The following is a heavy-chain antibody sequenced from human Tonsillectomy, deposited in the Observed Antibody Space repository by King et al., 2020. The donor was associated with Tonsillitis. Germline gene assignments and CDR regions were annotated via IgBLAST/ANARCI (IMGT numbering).Heavy chain of an antibody. CDR2: VNDSGST. J-gene: IGHJ3*02. CDR3: ARVSSGWNGWAFDI. V-gene: IGHV4-34*01. Sequence: VQLPQWGAGLLKPSETLSLTCGVFAGSFSGYSWSWIRQPPGKGLEWIGEVNDSGSTNQNPSLGGRVTISVVTSKNQFSLGLSSVTAADTAVYYCARVSSGWNGWAFDIWGQGTMVTVSS. CDR1: AGSFSGYS. D-gene: IGHD6-19*01.